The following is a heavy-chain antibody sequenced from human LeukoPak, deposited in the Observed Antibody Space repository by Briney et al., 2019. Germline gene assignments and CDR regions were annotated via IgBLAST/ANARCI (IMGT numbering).Heavy chain of an antibody. D-gene: IGHD5-12*01. CDR1: GFTFSSYS. CDR2: ISSSSSYI. CDR3: AGRVSYEDAFDI. J-gene: IGHJ3*02. V-gene: IGHV3-21*01. Sequence: PGGSLRLSCAASGFTFSSYSMNWVRQAPGKGLEWVSSISSSSSYIYYADSVKGRFTISRDNAKNSLYLQTNSLRAEDTAVYYCAGRVSYEDAFDIWGQGTMVTVSS.